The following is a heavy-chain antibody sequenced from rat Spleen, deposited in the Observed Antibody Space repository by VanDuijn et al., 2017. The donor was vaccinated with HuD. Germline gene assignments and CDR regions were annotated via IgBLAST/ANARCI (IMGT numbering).Heavy chain of an antibody. V-gene: IGHV2-41*01. CDR1: GFSLTSYN. J-gene: IGHJ2*01. Sequence: QVQLKESGPGLVQPSQTLSLTCTVAGFSLTSYNVHWVRQPPGKGLEWMGIAWNTGGTRYNSALQSRLSISKDNSKSQVFLKVNSLQTEDTAMYFCASGIHDYWGQGVMVTVSS. CDR2: AWNTGGT. D-gene: IGHD1-4*01. CDR3: ASGIHDY.